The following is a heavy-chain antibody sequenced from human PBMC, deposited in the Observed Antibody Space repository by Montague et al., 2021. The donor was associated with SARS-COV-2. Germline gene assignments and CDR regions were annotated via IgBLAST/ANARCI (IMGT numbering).Heavy chain of an antibody. V-gene: IGHV6-1*01. J-gene: IGHJ6*02. Sequence: FSLSFSLFSLNISTLNFVSHSPSRVLSFLLRTYYRSKWYNDYSLSVRGRVTINPDTSKNQFSLQLNSVTPEDTAIYYCTSGREGNYNFMDVWGQGTTVTVSS. CDR1: FSLFSLNIST. CDR2: TYYRSKWYN. CDR3: TSGREGNYNFMDV. D-gene: IGHD1-1*01.